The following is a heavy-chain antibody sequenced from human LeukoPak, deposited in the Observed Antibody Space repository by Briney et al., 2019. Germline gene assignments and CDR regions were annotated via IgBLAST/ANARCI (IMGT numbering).Heavy chain of an antibody. Sequence: NTGYAQKFQGRVTMTRNTSISTAYMELSSLRSEDTAVYYCARGSDFWSGYYYYYYGMDVWGQGTTVTVSS. V-gene: IGHV1-8*01. CDR3: ARGSDFWSGYYYYYYGMDV. D-gene: IGHD3-3*01. J-gene: IGHJ6*02. CDR2: NT.